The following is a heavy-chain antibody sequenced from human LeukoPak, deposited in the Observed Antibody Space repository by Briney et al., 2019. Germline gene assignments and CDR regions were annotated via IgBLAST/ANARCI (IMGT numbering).Heavy chain of an antibody. CDR2: IYNSRST. CDR1: GGSISRGSYY. V-gene: IGHV4-61*02. D-gene: IGHD3-10*01. CDR3: ARQTFGVLYFDS. J-gene: IGHJ4*02. Sequence: SQTLSLTCIVSGGSISRGSYYWSWIRQPAGTGLEWMGRIYNSRSTNYNPSLKSRVTISTDMSKNQFSLKLSSVTAADTAVYFCARQTFGVLYFDSWGQGTLVIVSS.